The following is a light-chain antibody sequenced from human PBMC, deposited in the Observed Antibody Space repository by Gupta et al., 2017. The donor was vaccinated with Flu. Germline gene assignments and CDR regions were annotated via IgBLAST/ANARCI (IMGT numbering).Light chain of an antibody. CDR3: QQFGSSPWT. CDR2: ATS. J-gene: IGKJ1*01. V-gene: IGKV3-20*01. Sequence: EIVLTQSPGTLSLSPGERVTLSCRASRSVGSYYLAWFQQKPGQAPKLLLYATSSRATGIPDRFSGSGSGTDFTLSISRLEPEDFALYYCQQFGSSPWTFGQGTKVEIK. CDR1: RSVGSYY.